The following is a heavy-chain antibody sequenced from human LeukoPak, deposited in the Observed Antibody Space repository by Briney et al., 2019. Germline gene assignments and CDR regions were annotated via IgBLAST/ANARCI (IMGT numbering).Heavy chain of an antibody. CDR3: TRDRFYYFDH. J-gene: IGHJ4*02. CDR1: GFTLSILW. CDR2: IKPDGSAI. V-gene: IGHV3-7*05. Sequence: GGSLSLSCAASGFTLSILWMSWVRQAPGKGLEWVANIKPDGSAIYYVDSVKGRFTISRDNVKNSLYLQMNSLKAEDTAVYYCTRDRFYYFDHWGQGTLVTVSP.